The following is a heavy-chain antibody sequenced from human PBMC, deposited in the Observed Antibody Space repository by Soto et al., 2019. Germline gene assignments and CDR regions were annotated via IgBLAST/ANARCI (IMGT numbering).Heavy chain of an antibody. CDR2: ISGDGDST. Sequence: GVSLRHSCAASGFTFGNYGRNWVRHAPGKGLEWVSTISGDGDSTYYTDSVKGRFTITRDNSQNTLYLQMNSLRAEDAAVYYCARDLHHFFFHRHYYH. CDR1: GFTFGNYG. V-gene: IGHV3-23*01. J-gene: IGHJ6*01. D-gene: IGHD3-3*02. CDR3: ARDLHHFFFHRHYYH.